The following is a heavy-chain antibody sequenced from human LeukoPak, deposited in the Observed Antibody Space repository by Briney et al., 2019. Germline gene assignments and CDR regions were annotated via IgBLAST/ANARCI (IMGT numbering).Heavy chain of an antibody. J-gene: IGHJ4*02. CDR1: GFTFHDYA. Sequence: GGSLRLSCAASGFTFHDYAMHWVRQAPGKGLEWVSLISWDGGSTYYADSVKGRFTISRDNSKNSLYLQMNSLRAEDTALYYCAKSGIGGSESGIGNYFDYWGQGTLVTVSS. D-gene: IGHD3-10*01. CDR3: AKSGIGGSESGIGNYFDY. CDR2: ISWDGGST. V-gene: IGHV3-43D*03.